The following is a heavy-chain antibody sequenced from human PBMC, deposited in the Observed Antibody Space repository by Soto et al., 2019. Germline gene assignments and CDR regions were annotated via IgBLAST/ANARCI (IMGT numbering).Heavy chain of an antibody. J-gene: IGHJ6*02. CDR1: GYTFTGYY. D-gene: IGHD6-6*01. CDR3: AGGQLGVGEYYYYGMDV. CDR2: INPNSGGT. Sequence: QVQLVQSEAEVKKPGASVKVSCKASGYTFTGYYMHWVRQAPGQGLEWMGWINPNSGGTNYAQKFQGRVTMTRDASISTAYVERSRLRSDDTAVYYCAGGQLGVGEYYYYGMDVWGQGTTVTVSS. V-gene: IGHV1-2*02.